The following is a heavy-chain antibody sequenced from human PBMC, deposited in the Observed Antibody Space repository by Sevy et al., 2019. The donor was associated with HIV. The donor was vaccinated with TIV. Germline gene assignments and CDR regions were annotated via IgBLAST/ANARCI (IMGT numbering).Heavy chain of an antibody. CDR3: ARFGEWELPYLFEH. CDR1: GGSISGYY. D-gene: IGHD1-26*01. V-gene: IGHV4-59*12. Sequence: SETLSLTCTVSGGSISGYYWSWIRQPPGKGLEWIGYIYYSGSTNYNPSLKSRVTISVDTSKNQFSLKLRSVTAADTAVYYCARFGEWELPYLFEHWGQGTLVTVSS. J-gene: IGHJ4*02. CDR2: IYYSGST.